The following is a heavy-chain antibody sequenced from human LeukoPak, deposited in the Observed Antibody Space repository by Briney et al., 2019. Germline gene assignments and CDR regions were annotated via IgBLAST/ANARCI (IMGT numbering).Heavy chain of an antibody. CDR1: SDSISSHY. CDR2: IYTNGRT. CDR3: VKYSGSYGSDFFDY. V-gene: IGHV4-4*07. J-gene: IGHJ4*02. D-gene: IGHD1-26*01. Sequence: SETLSLTCTVSSDSISSHYWGWIRQPAGKGLEWIGRIYTNGRTNYNPSLRSRLTMSVDTSKNLFSLKLTSVTAADTAVYYCVKYSGSYGSDFFDYWGQGTLVTVSS.